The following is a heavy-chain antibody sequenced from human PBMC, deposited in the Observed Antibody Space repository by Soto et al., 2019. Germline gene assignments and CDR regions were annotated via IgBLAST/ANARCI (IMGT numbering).Heavy chain of an antibody. Sequence: KPSGTLSLTCTVSGGSNSSYYRSCILQPPGKGLEWIGYIYYSGSTNYNPSLKSRVTISVDTSKNQFSLKLSSVTAADTAVYYCARDTYYYDSSGYYYGNFDYWGQGTLVTVSS. D-gene: IGHD3-22*01. J-gene: IGHJ4*02. V-gene: IGHV4-59*01. CDR1: GGSNSSYY. CDR3: ARDTYYYDSSGYYYGNFDY. CDR2: IYYSGST.